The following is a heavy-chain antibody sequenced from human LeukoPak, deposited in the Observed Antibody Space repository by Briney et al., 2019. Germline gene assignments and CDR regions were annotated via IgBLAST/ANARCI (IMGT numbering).Heavy chain of an antibody. V-gene: IGHV5-51*01. CDR3: ARRCYDFLSGYCLDY. CDR1: GYSFASYW. D-gene: IGHD3-3*01. J-gene: IGHJ4*02. CDR2: IYPGDPDT. Sequence: GESLKVSCKGSGYSFASYWIGWVRQMPGKGLEWMGIIYPGDPDTRYSPSLQGQVTISADKSISTAYLHWSSLRASDTAMYYCARRCYDFLSGYCLDYWGQGTLVTVSS.